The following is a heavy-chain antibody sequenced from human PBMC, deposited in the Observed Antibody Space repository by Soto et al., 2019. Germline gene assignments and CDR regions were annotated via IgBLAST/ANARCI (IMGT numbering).Heavy chain of an antibody. D-gene: IGHD3-22*01. Sequence: PGGSLRLSCAASGFTFDYYWMHWVRQAPGQGLVWVAHIQNDGSRTTYADSVKGRFTISRDNAKSTMYLQMNSLGAEDTAVYYCARVGSSAYYYHQRWGGWGQGSRVTVSS. CDR2: IQNDGSRT. CDR3: ARVGSSAYYYHQRWGG. CDR1: GFTFDYYW. J-gene: IGHJ6*02. V-gene: IGHV3-74*01.